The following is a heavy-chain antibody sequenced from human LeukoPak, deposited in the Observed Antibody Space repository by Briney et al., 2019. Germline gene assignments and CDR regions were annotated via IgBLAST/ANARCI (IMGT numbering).Heavy chain of an antibody. D-gene: IGHD5-18*01. CDR1: GFTVSSNY. CDR2: IYYSGST. CDR3: ARGSPSLEYSYDY. Sequence: GSLRLSCAASGFTVSSNYMSWVRQAPGKGLEWIGYIYYSGSTNYNPSLKSRVTISVDTSKNQFSLKLSSVTAADTAVYYCARGSPSLEYSYDYWGQGTLVTVSS. V-gene: IGHV4-59*02. J-gene: IGHJ4*02.